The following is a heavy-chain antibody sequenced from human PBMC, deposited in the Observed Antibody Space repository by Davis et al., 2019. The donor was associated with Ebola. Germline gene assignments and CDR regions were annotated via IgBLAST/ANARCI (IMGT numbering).Heavy chain of an antibody. J-gene: IGHJ4*02. CDR1: GFTFSSYS. CDR2: ISSSSSYI. Sequence: GESLKISCAASGFTFSSYSMNWLRQAPGKGLEWVSSISSSSSYIYYADSVKGRFTISRDNAKNSLYLQMNSLRAEDTAVYYCARETYDFWSGYYAYYFDYWGQGTLATVSS. CDR3: ARETYDFWSGYYAYYFDY. D-gene: IGHD3-3*01. V-gene: IGHV3-21*01.